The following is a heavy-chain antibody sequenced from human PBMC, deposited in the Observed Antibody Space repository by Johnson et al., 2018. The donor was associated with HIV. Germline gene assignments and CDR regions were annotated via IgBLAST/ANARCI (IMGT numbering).Heavy chain of an antibody. CDR1: GFTSSSYA. V-gene: IGHV3-30*04. CDR3: ARIGGSYLVLWAFDI. J-gene: IGHJ3*02. Sequence: QVQLVESGGGVVQPGRSLRLSCAASGFTSSSYAMHWVRQAPGKGLEWVALISYDGSNKYYADSVKGRFTISRDNSKNTLYMQMHSLKPENTALYYWARIGGSYLVLWAFDIWGQGTMVTVSS. D-gene: IGHD1-26*01. CDR2: ISYDGSNK.